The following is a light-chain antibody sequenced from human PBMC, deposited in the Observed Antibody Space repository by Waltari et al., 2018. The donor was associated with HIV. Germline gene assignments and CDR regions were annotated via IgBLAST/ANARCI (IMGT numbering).Light chain of an antibody. Sequence: QSALTQPASVSGSPGQSITISCTGTSSDIGAYEYDSCYRRHPNKAPQLLIYDVFYRPSGVSHRFSGSKSGNTASLTIAGLQAEDEAVYSCSSYTTTNTIIFGGGTKLTVL. J-gene: IGLJ2*01. CDR3: SSYTTTNTII. CDR1: SSDIGAYEY. CDR2: DVF. V-gene: IGLV2-14*03.